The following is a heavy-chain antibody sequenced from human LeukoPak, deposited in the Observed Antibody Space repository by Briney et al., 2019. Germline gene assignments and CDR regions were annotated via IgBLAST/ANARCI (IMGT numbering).Heavy chain of an antibody. Sequence: ASVKVSCKASGYTFTGYYMHWVRQAPGQGLEWMGWINPNSGGTNYAQKFQGRVTMTRDTSISTAYMELSRLRSDDTAVYYCARVPYSSGWYGWFDYWGQGTLVTVSS. CDR1: GYTFTGYY. J-gene: IGHJ4*02. D-gene: IGHD6-19*01. CDR3: ARVPYSSGWYGWFDY. V-gene: IGHV1-2*02. CDR2: INPNSGGT.